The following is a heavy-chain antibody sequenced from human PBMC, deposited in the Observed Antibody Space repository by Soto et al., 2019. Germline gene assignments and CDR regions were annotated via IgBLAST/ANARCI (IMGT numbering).Heavy chain of an antibody. J-gene: IGHJ6*03. D-gene: IGHD1-26*01. CDR1: GFTFSSYG. Sequence: ELQLLESGGGLVQPGGSLRLSCAASGFTFSSYGMTWVRQAAGKGLEWVSTIGGRGGSTHYTDSVKGRFTISRDNSKNTLYLQMNSLRAEDTAVYYCAKKSGPITTTPFYYYYYMDVWGKGTTVTVSS. CDR3: AKKSGPITTTPFYYYYYMDV. V-gene: IGHV3-23*01. CDR2: IGGRGGST.